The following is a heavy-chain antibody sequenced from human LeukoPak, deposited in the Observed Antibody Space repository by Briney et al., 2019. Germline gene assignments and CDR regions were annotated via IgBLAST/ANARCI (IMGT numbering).Heavy chain of an antibody. V-gene: IGHV3-73*01. J-gene: IGHJ6*02. Sequence: GGSLRLSCAASGFTFSGSAMRWVRQASGKGLEWVGRIRSKANSYATAYAASVKGRFTISRDDSKNTAYLQMNSLKTEDTAVYYCTSPRLDCTNGVCYTAYGMDVWGQGTTVTVSS. CDR1: GFTFSGSA. CDR2: IRSKANSYAT. D-gene: IGHD2-8*01. CDR3: TSPRLDCTNGVCYTAYGMDV.